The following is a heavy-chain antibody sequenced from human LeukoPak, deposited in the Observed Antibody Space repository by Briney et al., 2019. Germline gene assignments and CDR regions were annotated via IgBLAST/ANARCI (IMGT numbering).Heavy chain of an antibody. Sequence: PGGSLRLSCAASGFTFSSYWMSWVRQAPGKGLEWVANIKQDGSEKYYVDSVKGRFTISRDNAKNSLYLQMNSLRAEDTAVYYCAREAMELVGYYYYYYMDVWGKGTTVTVSS. J-gene: IGHJ6*03. CDR1: GFTFSSYW. CDR3: AREAMELVGYYYYYYMDV. D-gene: IGHD5-18*01. CDR2: IKQDGSEK. V-gene: IGHV3-7*01.